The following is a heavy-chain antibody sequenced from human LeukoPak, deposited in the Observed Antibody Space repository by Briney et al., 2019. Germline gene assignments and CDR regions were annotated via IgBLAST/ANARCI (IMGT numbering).Heavy chain of an antibody. CDR2: ISHSGST. CDR3: ARLADSSSWSLDY. V-gene: IGHV4-30-2*01. J-gene: IGHJ4*02. CDR1: GGSISSGSYY. D-gene: IGHD6-13*01. Sequence: SETLSLTCTVSGGSISSGSYYWSWIRQPPGKGLDWIGYISHSGSTYYNPSLKSRVTISVDRSKNQFSLKLSSVTAADTAVYYCARLADSSSWSLDYWGQGTLVTVSS.